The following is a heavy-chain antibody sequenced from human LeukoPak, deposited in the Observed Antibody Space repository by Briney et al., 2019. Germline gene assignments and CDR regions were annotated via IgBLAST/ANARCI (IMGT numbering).Heavy chain of an antibody. Sequence: GGSLRLSCAASGFTFSSYAMHWVRQAPGKGLEWVAVISYDGSNKYYADSVKGRFTISRDNSKNTLYLQMNSLRAEDTAVYYCARDRMLGTYWGQGTLVTVSS. CDR2: ISYDGSNK. V-gene: IGHV3-30*14. J-gene: IGHJ4*02. CDR3: ARDRMLGTY. D-gene: IGHD3-10*02. CDR1: GFTFSSYA.